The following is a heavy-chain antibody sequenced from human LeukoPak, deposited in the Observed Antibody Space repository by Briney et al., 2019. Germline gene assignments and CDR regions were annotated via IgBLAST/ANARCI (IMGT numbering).Heavy chain of an antibody. CDR2: ISGSGGST. J-gene: IGHJ4*02. D-gene: IGHD3-16*01. Sequence: GGSLRLSCAASGFTFSSYAMSWVRQAPGKGLEWVSAISGSGGSTYYADSVKGRFTISRDNAKNSLYLQMNSLRAEDTAVYYYARDGPWGGYFDYWGQGTLVTVSS. V-gene: IGHV3-23*01. CDR3: ARDGPWGGYFDY. CDR1: GFTFSSYA.